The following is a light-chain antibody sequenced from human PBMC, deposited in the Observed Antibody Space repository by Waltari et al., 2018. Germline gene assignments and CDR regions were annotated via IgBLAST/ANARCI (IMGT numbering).Light chain of an antibody. V-gene: IGKV4-1*01. CDR1: RSILKGSDNKNF. J-gene: IGKJ4*01. CDR3: QQYYTTVTVT. Sequence: DIVMTQSPDSLAVSLGERATVSCKSSRSILKGSDNKNFLAWYQQKLGQPPKLLIYWGSTRESGVPDRFSGSGSGTDFTLTISRLQAEDVAVYYCQQYYTTVTVTFGGGTKVEVK. CDR2: WGS.